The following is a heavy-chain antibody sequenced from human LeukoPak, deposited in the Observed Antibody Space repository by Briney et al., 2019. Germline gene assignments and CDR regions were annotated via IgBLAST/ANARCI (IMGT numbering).Heavy chain of an antibody. V-gene: IGHV1-69*05. CDR2: IIPIFGTA. Sequence: SVKVSCKASGGTFSSYAISWLRQAPGQGLEWMGRIIPIFGTANYAQKFQGRVTITTDESTSTAYMELSSLRSEDTAVYYCARVAVADSATDYWGQGTLVTVSS. CDR3: ARVAVADSATDY. D-gene: IGHD6-19*01. CDR1: GGTFSSYA. J-gene: IGHJ4*02.